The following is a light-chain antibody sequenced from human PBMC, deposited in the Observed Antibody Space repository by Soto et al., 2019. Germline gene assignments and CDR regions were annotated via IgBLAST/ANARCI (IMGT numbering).Light chain of an antibody. J-gene: IGLJ3*02. CDR3: SSYAGAGV. Sequence: QSALTQPPSASGSPGQSVTISCTGTSSDVGGYNYVSWYQQHPGKAPKLMIYEVSKRPSGVPDRFSGSKSGNTASLTVSGLQADDEAYYYCSSYAGAGVFGGGTKLTVL. CDR1: SSDVGGYNY. V-gene: IGLV2-8*01. CDR2: EVS.